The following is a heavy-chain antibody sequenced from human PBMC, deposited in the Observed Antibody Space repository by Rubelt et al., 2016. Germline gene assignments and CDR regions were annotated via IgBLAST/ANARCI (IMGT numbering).Heavy chain of an antibody. CDR2: INTNSWNP. CDR3: ARTIPAYGLDV. CDR1: GYSFTRYA. J-gene: IGHJ6*02. Sequence: QVQLVQSGSELKKPGASVNVSCKASGYSFTRYAMNWVRQAPGQGLEWMGWINTNSWNPTYAQGFTGRFVFALEPSVSTAYLQISSLRAEDTAVYYCARTIPAYGLDVWGQGTTVTVSS. V-gene: IGHV7-4-1*02.